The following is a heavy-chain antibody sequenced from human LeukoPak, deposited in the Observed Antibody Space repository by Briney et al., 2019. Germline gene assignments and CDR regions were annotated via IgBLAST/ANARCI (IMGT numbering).Heavy chain of an antibody. Sequence: SETLSLTCTVSGGSINTNYWGWIRQPPGKGLEWIGYIRSSGSTNYNPSLKSRVTISMDTSKNQFSLQLSSVTAADTAVYYCARDVTPATLWGQGTLVTVSS. J-gene: IGHJ4*02. CDR1: GGSINTNY. V-gene: IGHV4-59*01. CDR2: IRSSGST. CDR3: ARDVTPATL. D-gene: IGHD3-16*01.